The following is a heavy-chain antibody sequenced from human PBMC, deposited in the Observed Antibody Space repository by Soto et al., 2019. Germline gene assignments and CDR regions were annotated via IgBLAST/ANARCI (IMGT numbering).Heavy chain of an antibody. D-gene: IGHD4-4*01. CDR2: IYHSGST. CDR1: GGSMSSYY. V-gene: IGHV4-59*12. CDR3: ARGMTTVTTLDY. J-gene: IGHJ4*02. Sequence: SETLSLTCTVSGGSMSSYYCSWFRQPPGKGLEWIGYIYHSGSTYYNPSLKSRVTISVDRSKNQFSLKLSSVTAADTAVYYCARGMTTVTTLDYWGQGTLVTVSS.